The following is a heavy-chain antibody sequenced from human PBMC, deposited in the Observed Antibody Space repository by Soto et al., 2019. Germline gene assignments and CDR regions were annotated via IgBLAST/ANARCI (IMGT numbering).Heavy chain of an antibody. CDR1: GFTFSSYA. J-gene: IGHJ6*02. Sequence: GGSLRLSCAASGFTFSSYAMSWVRQAPGKGLEWVSAISGSGGSTYYADSVKGRFTISRDNSKNTLYLQMNSLRAEDTAVYYCAKDLGAVAGPYYYYYGMDVWGQGTTVTVSS. V-gene: IGHV3-23*01. CDR3: AKDLGAVAGPYYYYYGMDV. D-gene: IGHD6-19*01. CDR2: ISGSGGST.